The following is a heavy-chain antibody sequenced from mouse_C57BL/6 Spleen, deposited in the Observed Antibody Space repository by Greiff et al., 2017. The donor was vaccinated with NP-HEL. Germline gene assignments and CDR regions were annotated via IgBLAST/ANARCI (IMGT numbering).Heavy chain of an antibody. CDR2: IHPSDSDT. CDR1: GYTFTSYW. Sequence: QVQLQQPGAELVKPGASVKVSCKASGYTFTSYWMHWVKQRPGQGLEWIGRIHPSDSDTNYNQKFKGKATLTVDKSSSTAYMQLSSLTSEDSAVYYCAYDGYYGVVWYFDVWGTGTTVTVSS. CDR3: AYDGYYGVVWYFDV. V-gene: IGHV1-74*01. J-gene: IGHJ1*03. D-gene: IGHD2-3*01.